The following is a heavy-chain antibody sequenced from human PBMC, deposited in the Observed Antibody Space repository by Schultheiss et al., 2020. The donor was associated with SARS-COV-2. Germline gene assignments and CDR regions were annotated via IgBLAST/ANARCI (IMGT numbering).Heavy chain of an antibody. V-gene: IGHV1/OR15-3*02. Sequence: ASVKVSCKASGYTFTGYYMHWVRQAPGQGLEWMGWSNAGNGNTKYSQEFQGRVTITRDTSASTAYMELSSLRSDDTAVYYCARDLHSGVYDWFDPWGQGTLVTVSS. CDR3: ARDLHSGVYDWFDP. CDR2: SNAGNGNT. CDR1: GYTFTGYY. D-gene: IGHD2-15*01. J-gene: IGHJ5*02.